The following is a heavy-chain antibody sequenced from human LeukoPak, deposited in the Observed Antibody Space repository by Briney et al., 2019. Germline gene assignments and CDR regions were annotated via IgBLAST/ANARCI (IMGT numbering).Heavy chain of an antibody. CDR1: GFTFSNYA. Sequence: GGSLRLSCAASGFTFSNYAMTWVRQAPEKGLEWVSGISGSGGSTHYADSVKGRFTISRDNSKNTLYLQMNSLRAEDTALYYCAKRSRGYCSSTGCYFHGLDVWGQGTTVTVSS. CDR3: AKRSRGYCSSTGCYFHGLDV. J-gene: IGHJ6*02. V-gene: IGHV3-23*01. CDR2: ISGSGGST. D-gene: IGHD2-2*01.